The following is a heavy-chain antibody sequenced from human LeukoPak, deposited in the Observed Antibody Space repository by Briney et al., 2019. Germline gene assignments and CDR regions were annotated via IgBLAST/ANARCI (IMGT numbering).Heavy chain of an antibody. V-gene: IGHV3-23*01. D-gene: IGHD7-27*01. CDR1: GFTFSSYA. CDR3: AKDGGLWVSAHWGDS. J-gene: IGHJ4*02. CDR2: ISGSGGST. Sequence: GGSLRLSCAASGFTFSSYAMSWVRQAPGKGLEWVSAISGSGGSTYYADSVKGRFTISRDNSKNTLYLQMSSLRAEDTAVYYCAKDGGLWVSAHWGDSWGRGTLVTVSS.